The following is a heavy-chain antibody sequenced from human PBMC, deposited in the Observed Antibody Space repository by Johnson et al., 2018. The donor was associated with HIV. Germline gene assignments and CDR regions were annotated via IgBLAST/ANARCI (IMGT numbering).Heavy chain of an antibody. D-gene: IGHD2-8*02. V-gene: IGHV3-23*04. CDR3: AKDPIVLVVYAISAFDI. Sequence: VQLVESGGGLVQPGGSLRLSCAASGFTFSSYAMSWVRQAPGKGLEWVSAISGSGGSTYYADYVKGRFTISRDNSKNTLYLQMNSLRAEDTAVYYCAKDPIVLVVYAISAFDIWGQGTMVTVSS. CDR2: ISGSGGST. J-gene: IGHJ3*02. CDR1: GFTFSSYA.